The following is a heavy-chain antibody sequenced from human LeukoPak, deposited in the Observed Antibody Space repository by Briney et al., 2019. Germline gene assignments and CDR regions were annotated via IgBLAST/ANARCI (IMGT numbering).Heavy chain of an antibody. CDR2: INPNSGGT. Sequence: ASVKVSCKASGYTFTGYYMHWVRQAPGQGLEWMGWINPNSGGTNYAQKFQGRVTMTRDTSISTAYMELSRLRSDDTAVYYCARAGYSYGSNWSDPWGQGTLVTVSS. D-gene: IGHD5-18*01. CDR3: ARAGYSYGSNWSDP. CDR1: GYTFTGYY. J-gene: IGHJ5*02. V-gene: IGHV1-2*02.